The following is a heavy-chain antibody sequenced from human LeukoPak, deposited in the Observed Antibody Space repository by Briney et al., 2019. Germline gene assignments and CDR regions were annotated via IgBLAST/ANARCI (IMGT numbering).Heavy chain of an antibody. J-gene: IGHJ3*02. D-gene: IGHD3-22*01. CDR2: ISGSGGST. CDR1: GFTFSSYN. CDR3: AKDQDVTMIVVVIGAFDI. Sequence: GGSLRLSCAGSGFTFSSYNMNWVRRAPGKGLEWVPAISGSGGSTYYADSVKGRFTISRDNSKNTLYLQMNSLRAEDTAVYYCAKDQDVTMIVVVIGAFDIWGQGTMVTVSS. V-gene: IGHV3-23*01.